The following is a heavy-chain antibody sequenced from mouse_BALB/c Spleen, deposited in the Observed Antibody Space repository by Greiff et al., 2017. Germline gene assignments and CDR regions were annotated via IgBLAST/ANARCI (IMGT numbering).Heavy chain of an antibody. CDR1: GYTFTSYY. V-gene: IGHV1S56*01. J-gene: IGHJ1*01. D-gene: IGHD2-1*01. Sequence: QVQLQQSGPELVKPGASVRISCKASGYTFTSYYIHWVKQRPGQGLEWIGWIYPGNVNTKYNEKFKGKATLTADKSSSTAYMQLSSLTSEDSAVYFCARSYGNYPSWYFDVWGAGTTVTVSS. CDR2: IYPGNVNT. CDR3: ARSYGNYPSWYFDV.